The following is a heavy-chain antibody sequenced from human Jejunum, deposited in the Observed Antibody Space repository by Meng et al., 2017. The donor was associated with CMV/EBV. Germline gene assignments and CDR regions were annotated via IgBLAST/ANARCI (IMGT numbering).Heavy chain of an antibody. J-gene: IGHJ5*02. CDR1: GYTFSTYT. Sequence: VQLVQSGSELKKPGASVKVSCKASGYTFSTYTINWVRQAHGRGLEWMGWIGTNTGTPTYTQGFTGRFVFSLDTSVSTAYLQISSLKAEDTAVYYCARGGNLDPWGQGTLVTVSS. CDR3: ARGGNLDP. CDR2: IGTNTGTP. V-gene: IGHV7-4-1*02.